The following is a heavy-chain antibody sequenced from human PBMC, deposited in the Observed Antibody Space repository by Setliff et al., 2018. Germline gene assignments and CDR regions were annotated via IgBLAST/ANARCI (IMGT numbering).Heavy chain of an antibody. V-gene: IGHV3-7*01. J-gene: IGHJ3*02. D-gene: IGHD3-22*01. Sequence: LRLSCAASGFTFSRYWMSWVRQAPGKGLEWVANIKQDGSEKYYVDSVKGRFTISRDNAKNSLYLQMNSLRAEDTAVYYCARGKIRITMIVVPTGGAFDIWGQGTMVTVSS. CDR3: ARGKIRITMIVVPTGGAFDI. CDR2: IKQDGSEK. CDR1: GFTFSRYW.